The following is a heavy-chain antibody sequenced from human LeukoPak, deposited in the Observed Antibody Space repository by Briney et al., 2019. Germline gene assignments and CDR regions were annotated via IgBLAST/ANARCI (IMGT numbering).Heavy chain of an antibody. D-gene: IGHD6-13*01. V-gene: IGHV3-30*04. CDR3: ARDSGGAAAAGYYYYYYMDV. CDR1: GFTFSSYA. J-gene: IGHJ6*03. CDR2: ISYDGSNK. Sequence: GGSLRLSCAASGFTFSSYAMHWVRQAPGKGLGWVAVISYDGSNKYYADSVKGRFTISRDNSKNTLYLQMNSLRAEDTAVYYCARDSGGAAAAGYYYYYYMDVWGKGTTVTVSS.